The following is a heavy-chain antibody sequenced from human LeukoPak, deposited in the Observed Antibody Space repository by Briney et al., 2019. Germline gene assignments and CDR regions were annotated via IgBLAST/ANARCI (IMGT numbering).Heavy chain of an antibody. D-gene: IGHD6-6*01. V-gene: IGHV1-18*01. CDR2: ISAYNGNT. CDR3: ATIAASDAEYFQH. CDR1: GYTFTSYG. J-gene: IGHJ1*01. Sequence: GASVKVSCKASGYTFTSYGISWVRQAPGQGLEWMGWISAYNGNTNYAQKLQGRVTMTTDTSTSTVYMDVSSLRSDDTAVYYCATIAASDAEYFQHWGQGTLVTVSS.